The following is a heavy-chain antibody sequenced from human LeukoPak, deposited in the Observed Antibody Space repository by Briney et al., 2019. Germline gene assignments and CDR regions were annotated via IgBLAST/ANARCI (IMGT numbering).Heavy chain of an antibody. J-gene: IGHJ4*02. V-gene: IGHV4-39*07. CDR2: IYYSGST. D-gene: IGHD3-22*01. Sequence: SETLSLTCTVSGGSISSSSYYWGWIRQPPGTGLEWIGSIYYSGSTYYNPSLKSRVTISVDTSKNQFSLKLSSVTAADTAVYYCARGIYYDKYYFDYWGQGTLVTVSS. CDR3: ARGIYYDKYYFDY. CDR1: GGSISSSSYY.